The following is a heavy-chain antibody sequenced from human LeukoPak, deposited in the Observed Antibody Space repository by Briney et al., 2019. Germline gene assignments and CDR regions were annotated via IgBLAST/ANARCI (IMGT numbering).Heavy chain of an antibody. J-gene: IGHJ3*02. CDR1: GFTFDDYG. V-gene: IGHV3-20*04. Sequence: GGSLRLSCAASGFTFDDYGMSWVRQAPGKGLEWVSGINWNGGSTGYADSVKGRFTISRDNAKNSLYLQMNSLRAEDTAVYYCAREWIAARRVSAFDIWGQGTMVTVSS. CDR2: INWNGGST. D-gene: IGHD6-6*01. CDR3: AREWIAARRVSAFDI.